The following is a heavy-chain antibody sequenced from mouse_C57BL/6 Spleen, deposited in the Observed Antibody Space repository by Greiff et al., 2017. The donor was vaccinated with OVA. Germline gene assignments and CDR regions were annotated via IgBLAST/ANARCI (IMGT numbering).Heavy chain of an antibody. V-gene: IGHV1-54*01. Sequence: QVHVKQSGAELVRPGTSVKVSCKASGYAFTNYLIEWVKQRPGQGLEWIGVINPGSGGTNYNEKFKGKATLTADKSSSTAYMQLSSLTSEDSAVYFCARAGYDDDYFDYWGQGTTLTVSS. CDR2: INPGSGGT. D-gene: IGHD2-2*01. J-gene: IGHJ2*01. CDR3: ARAGYDDDYFDY. CDR1: GYAFTNYL.